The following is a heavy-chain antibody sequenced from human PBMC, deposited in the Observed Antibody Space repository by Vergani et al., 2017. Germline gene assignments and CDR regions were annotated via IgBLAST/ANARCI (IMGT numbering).Heavy chain of an antibody. Sequence: EVQLVESGGGLVKPGGSLRLSCAASGFTFSSYSMNWVRQAPGKGLEWVSSISSNSSYIYYADSVKGRFTISRDNAKNSLYLQMHSLRAEDTAVYYCAVGFEPVRYVSWYAFDIWGQGTMVTVSS. CDR1: GFTFSSYS. J-gene: IGHJ3*02. CDR3: AVGFEPVRYVSWYAFDI. CDR2: ISSNSSYI. V-gene: IGHV3-21*01. D-gene: IGHD3-9*01.